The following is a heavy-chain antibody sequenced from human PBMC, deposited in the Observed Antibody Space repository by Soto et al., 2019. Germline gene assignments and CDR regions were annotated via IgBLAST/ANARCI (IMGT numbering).Heavy chain of an antibody. Sequence: SETLSLTCSVSGGALSRYYWTLIRQPPGKGLQYIGYIYYSGIANYNPSLKSRVTISVDTYKNQFSLKVKSVTAADTAVYYCARGDGKQLGSLAGRYYDYKMDVWGQGTRVTVSS. CDR2: IYYSGIA. CDR1: GGALSRYY. D-gene: IGHD1-1*01. J-gene: IGHJ6*02. CDR3: ARGDGKQLGSLAGRYYDYKMDV. V-gene: IGHV4-59*01.